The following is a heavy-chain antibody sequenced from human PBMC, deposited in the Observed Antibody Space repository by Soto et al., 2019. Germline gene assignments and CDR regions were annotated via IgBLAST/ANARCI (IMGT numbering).Heavy chain of an antibody. D-gene: IGHD2-8*01. V-gene: IGHV4-59*01. CDR3: AREMSNGGGYFDY. CDR2: IYYSGST. CDR1: GGSISSYY. Sequence: SETLSLTCTVSGGSISSYYWSWIRQPPGKGLEWIGYIYYSGSTNYNPSLKSRVTISVDTSKNQFSLKLSSVTAADTAVYYCAREMSNGGGYFDYWGQGTLVTVSS. J-gene: IGHJ4*02.